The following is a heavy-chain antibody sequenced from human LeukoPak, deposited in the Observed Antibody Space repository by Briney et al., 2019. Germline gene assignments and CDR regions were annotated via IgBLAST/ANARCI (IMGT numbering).Heavy chain of an antibody. J-gene: IGHJ6*03. CDR1: GGTFSSYA. CDR2: IIPILGIA. V-gene: IGHV1-69*04. Sequence: ASVKVSCKASGGTFSSYAISWVRQAPGQGLEWMGRIIPILGIANYAQKFQGRVTITADKSTSTAYMELSSLRSEDTAVYYCARVPYYDSSGYYGLNYYYMDVWGKGTTVTVSS. D-gene: IGHD3-22*01. CDR3: ARVPYYDSSGYYGLNYYYMDV.